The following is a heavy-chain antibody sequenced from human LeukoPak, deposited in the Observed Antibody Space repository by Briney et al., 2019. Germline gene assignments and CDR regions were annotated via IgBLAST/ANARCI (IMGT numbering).Heavy chain of an antibody. Sequence: GRSLRLSCAASGFTFSSYGMHWVRQAPGKGLEWVAVISYDGSNKYYADSVKGRFTISRDNSKNTLYLQMNSLRAEDTAVYYCAKDPQSEQYYYDSSGSDYWGQGTLVTVSS. J-gene: IGHJ4*02. CDR3: AKDPQSEQYYYDSSGSDY. CDR2: ISYDGSNK. D-gene: IGHD3-22*01. V-gene: IGHV3-30*18. CDR1: GFTFSSYG.